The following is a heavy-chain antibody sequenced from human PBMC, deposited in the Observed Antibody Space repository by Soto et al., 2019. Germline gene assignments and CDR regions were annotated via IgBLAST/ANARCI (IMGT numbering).Heavy chain of an antibody. CDR3: ARSYYDSTGYAVEP. V-gene: IGHV4-59*02. D-gene: IGHD3-22*01. Sequence: SEPLSLTCNVSGASVSHGYWSWIRQPPGKGLEWIGFMYFGGSFNYNPSLTSRATISVETSKNQFSMKLTSVTASDTAVYYGARSYYDSTGYAVEPWGQGTLVTVS. CDR2: MYFGGSF. J-gene: IGHJ5*02. CDR1: GASVSHGY.